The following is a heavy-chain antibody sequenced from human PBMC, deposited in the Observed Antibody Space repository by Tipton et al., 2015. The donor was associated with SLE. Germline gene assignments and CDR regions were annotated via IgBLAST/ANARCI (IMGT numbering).Heavy chain of an antibody. J-gene: IGHJ6*03. CDR2: IYYSGST. D-gene: IGHD3-10*01. CDR1: GGSISSYY. Sequence: LRLSCTVSGGSISSYYWSWIRQPPGKGLEWIGYIYYSGSTNYNPSLKSRVTISVDTSKNQFSLKLSSVTAADTAVYYCARSLLWSGGPGYYYMDVWGKGTTVTVSS. V-gene: IGHV4-59*12. CDR3: ARSLLWSGGPGYYYMDV.